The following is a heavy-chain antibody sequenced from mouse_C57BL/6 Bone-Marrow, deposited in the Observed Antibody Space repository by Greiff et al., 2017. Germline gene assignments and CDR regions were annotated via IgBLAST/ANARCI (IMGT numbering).Heavy chain of an antibody. CDR2: IDPSDSYT. Sequence: QVQLQQPGAELVMPGASVKLSCKASGYTFTSYWMHWVKQRPGQGLEWIGEIDPSDSYTNYNQKFTGKSTLTVDKSSSTAYMQLSSLTSEDSAVYYCARDGYYPPWFAYWGQGTLVTVSA. CDR3: ARDGYYPPWFAY. J-gene: IGHJ3*01. D-gene: IGHD2-3*01. CDR1: GYTFTSYW. V-gene: IGHV1-69*01.